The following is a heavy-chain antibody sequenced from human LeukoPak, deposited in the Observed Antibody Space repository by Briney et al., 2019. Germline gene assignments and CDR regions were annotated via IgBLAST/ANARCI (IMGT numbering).Heavy chain of an antibody. J-gene: IGHJ4*01. Sequence: PGRSLRLSCAASGFTFSSYSMNWVRQAPGKGLEWVSYISSYSSTIYYADSVKGRFTISRDNVKNTLYLQMNSLRDEDTAVYYCARVAVGRYDFDYRGRGTLVTVSS. CDR3: ARVAVGRYDFDY. V-gene: IGHV3-48*02. CDR2: ISSYSSTI. D-gene: IGHD1-26*01. CDR1: GFTFSSYS.